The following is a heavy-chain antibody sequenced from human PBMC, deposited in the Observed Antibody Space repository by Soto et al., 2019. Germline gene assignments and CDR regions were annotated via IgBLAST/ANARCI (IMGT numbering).Heavy chain of an antibody. V-gene: IGHV4-61*01. J-gene: IGHJ4*02. CDR2: IYYSGST. CDR3: AFRIAVAGTLVDY. CDR1: CGSVSSGSYY. Sequence: SETLSLTCTFSCGSVSSGSYYWSWIRQPPGKGLEWIGYIYYSGSTNYNPSLKSRVTISVDTSKNQFSLKLSSVTAADTAVYYCAFRIAVAGTLVDYWGQGTLVTAPQ. D-gene: IGHD6-19*01.